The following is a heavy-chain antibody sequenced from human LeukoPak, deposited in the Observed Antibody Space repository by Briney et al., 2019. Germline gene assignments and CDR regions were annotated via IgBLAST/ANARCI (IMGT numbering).Heavy chain of an antibody. CDR3: AKSVGYSYGHFDY. CDR2: INWNSGSI. D-gene: IGHD5-18*01. J-gene: IGHJ4*02. CDR1: GFTFDDYA. Sequence: GGSLRLSCAASGFTFDDYAMHWVRQAPGKGLEWVSGINWNSGSIGYADSVKGRFTISRDNAKNSLYLQMNSLRAEDMALYYCAKSVGYSYGHFDYWGQGTLVTVSS. V-gene: IGHV3-9*03.